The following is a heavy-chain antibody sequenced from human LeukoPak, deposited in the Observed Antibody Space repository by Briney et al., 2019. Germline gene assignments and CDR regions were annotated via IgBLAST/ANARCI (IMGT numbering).Heavy chain of an antibody. CDR2: ISSSSSYI. D-gene: IGHD3-22*01. CDR3: ARDPEIAYDSSGYYGTDY. V-gene: IGHV3-21*01. CDR1: GFTFSSYS. J-gene: IGHJ4*02. Sequence: GESLRLSCAASGFTFSSYSMNWVRQAPGKGLEWVSSISSSSSYIYYADSVKGRFTISRDNAKNSLYLQMNSLRAEDTAVYYCARDPEIAYDSSGYYGTDYWGQGTLVTVSS.